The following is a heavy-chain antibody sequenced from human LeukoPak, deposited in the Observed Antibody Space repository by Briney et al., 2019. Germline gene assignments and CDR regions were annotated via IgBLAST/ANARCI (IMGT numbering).Heavy chain of an antibody. J-gene: IGHJ4*02. CDR2: ISFDGTTK. CDR1: GFSFTSFS. D-gene: IGHD4/OR15-4a*01. V-gene: IGHV3-30*04. Sequence: GGSLRLSCAASGFSFTSFSIHWVRQTPDKGLEWLAVISFDGTTKYYADSVKGRFTISRDNSKNSLDLQMNSLRAEDTAVYYCARDTLGEGEDANYAVYYFDYWGQGTPVTVSS. CDR3: ARDTLGEGEDANYAVYYFDY.